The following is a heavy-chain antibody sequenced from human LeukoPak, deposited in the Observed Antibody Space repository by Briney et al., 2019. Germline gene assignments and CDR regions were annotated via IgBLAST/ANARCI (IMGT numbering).Heavy chain of an antibody. V-gene: IGHV3-48*01. J-gene: IGHJ4*02. CDR2: ISRSGSTR. CDR1: GFIFSDYS. D-gene: IGHD3-22*01. Sequence: GGSLRLSCTASGFIFSDYSMNWVRQTPGKGLEWISYISRSGSTRHDADSARGRFTISRDNSKNTLYLQMNSLRAEDTAVYYCAKDTYYYDSSGYYPYYFDYWGQGTLVTVSS. CDR3: AKDTYYYDSSGYYPYYFDY.